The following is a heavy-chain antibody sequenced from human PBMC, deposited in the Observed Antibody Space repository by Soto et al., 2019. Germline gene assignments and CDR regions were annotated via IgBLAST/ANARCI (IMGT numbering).Heavy chain of an antibody. CDR3: AKGRGQKWNLDY. V-gene: IGHV3-23*01. D-gene: IGHD3-10*01. Sequence: EVQLLESGGGSVQPGGSLRLSCAASGFTFSSYAMHWVRRPPGKGLEWVSSISGSGGTAYYADSVKGRFSISRDSLVNTLYLQMNSLRAENTAVYYCAKGRGQKWNLDYWGQGTLVTVSP. J-gene: IGHJ4*02. CDR2: ISGSGGTA. CDR1: GFTFSSYA.